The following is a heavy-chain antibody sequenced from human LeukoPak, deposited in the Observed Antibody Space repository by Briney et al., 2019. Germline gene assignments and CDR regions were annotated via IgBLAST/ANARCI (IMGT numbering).Heavy chain of an antibody. CDR2: IYYSGST. J-gene: IGHJ4*02. Sequence: SETLSLTCTVSGGSISSYYWSWIRQPPGKGLEWIGYIYYSGSTNYNPSLKSRVTISVDTSKNQFSLKLSPVTAADTAVYYCARGYDSSGYYFDYWGQGTLVTVSS. D-gene: IGHD3-22*01. V-gene: IGHV4-59*01. CDR3: ARGYDSSGYYFDY. CDR1: GGSISSYY.